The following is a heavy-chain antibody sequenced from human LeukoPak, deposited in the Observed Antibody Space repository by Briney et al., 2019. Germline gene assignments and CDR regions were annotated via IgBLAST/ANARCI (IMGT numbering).Heavy chain of an antibody. D-gene: IGHD1-26*01. J-gene: IGHJ4*02. V-gene: IGHV3-15*01. Sequence: PGGSLRLSCAASGFTFSNAWMSWVRQAPGKGLEWVGRIKSKTDGGTTDYAAPVKGRFTISRDDSKNTLYLQMNSLKTEDTAVYYCTTGPDVPLYSGSYWDQYYFDYWSQATLVTVSS. CDR1: GFTFSNAW. CDR2: IKSKTDGGTT. CDR3: TTGPDVPLYSGSYWDQYYFDY.